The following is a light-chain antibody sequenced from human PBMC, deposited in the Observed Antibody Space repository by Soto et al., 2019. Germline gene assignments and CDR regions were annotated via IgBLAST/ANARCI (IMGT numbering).Light chain of an antibody. Sequence: QSVLAQPASVSESPGQSIAISCTGTSSDVGGYNFVSWYQQHPGKVPKLIIYDVSNRPSGVSNRFSGSKSGNTASLTISGLQAEDEADYYCTSYTPRGTTYVFGTGTKVTVL. CDR1: SSDVGGYNF. V-gene: IGLV2-14*03. CDR2: DVS. J-gene: IGLJ1*01. CDR3: TSYTPRGTTYV.